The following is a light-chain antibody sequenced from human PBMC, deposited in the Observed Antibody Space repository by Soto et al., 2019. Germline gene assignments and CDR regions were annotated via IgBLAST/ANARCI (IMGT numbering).Light chain of an antibody. CDR1: SFNIGAGYD. CDR2: GNA. Sequence: QPVLTQPPSVSGAPGQRVTISCTGSSFNIGAGYDVYWYQHLPGTAPKLLINGNANRPSGVPDRFSGSKSGTSASLVITGLQAEDEADYYCQSYDTSLSLIFGGGTKVTVL. J-gene: IGLJ2*01. V-gene: IGLV1-40*01. CDR3: QSYDTSLSLI.